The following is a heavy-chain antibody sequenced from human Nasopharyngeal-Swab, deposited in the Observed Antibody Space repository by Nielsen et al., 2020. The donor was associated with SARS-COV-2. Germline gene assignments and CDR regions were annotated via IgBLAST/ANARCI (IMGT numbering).Heavy chain of an antibody. D-gene: IGHD2-21*01. V-gene: IGHV3-48*04. Sequence: LSLTCAASGFTFSSYSMNWVRQAPGKGLEWVSYISSSSSTIYYADSVKGRFTISRDNAKNSLYLQMNSLRAEDTAVYYCARVNRFPYYYYYMDVWGKGTTVTVSS. CDR3: ARVNRFPYYYYYMDV. CDR1: GFTFSSYS. CDR2: ISSSSSTI. J-gene: IGHJ6*03.